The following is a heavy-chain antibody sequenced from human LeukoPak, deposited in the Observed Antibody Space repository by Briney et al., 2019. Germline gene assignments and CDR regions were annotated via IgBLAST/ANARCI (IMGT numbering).Heavy chain of an antibody. CDR3: ARERGYYYGYGWFDP. CDR2: INPNSGGT. D-gene: IGHD5-18*01. V-gene: IGHV1-2*02. J-gene: IGHJ5*02. Sequence: ASVKVSCKASGYTFSSYYMHWVRQAPGQGLEWMGWINPNSGGTNYAQKFQGRVTMTRDTSISTAYMELSSLRSDDTAVYYCARERGYYYGYGWFDPWGQGTLVTVSS. CDR1: GYTFSSYY.